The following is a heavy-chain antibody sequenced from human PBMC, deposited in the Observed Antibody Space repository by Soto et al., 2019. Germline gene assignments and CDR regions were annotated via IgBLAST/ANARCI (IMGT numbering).Heavy chain of an antibody. J-gene: IGHJ4*02. CDR3: ARSDGWSYFDY. CDR1: GGSISSGGYD. Sequence: QVQLQESGPGLVKPSQTLSLTCTVSGGSISSGGYDWSWIRQHPGKGLEWIGYIYYSGSTYYNPSLKSRVTISVDTSKNQFSLKLSSVTAADTAVYYCARSDGWSYFDYWGQGTLVTVSS. D-gene: IGHD6-19*01. V-gene: IGHV4-31*03. CDR2: IYYSGST.